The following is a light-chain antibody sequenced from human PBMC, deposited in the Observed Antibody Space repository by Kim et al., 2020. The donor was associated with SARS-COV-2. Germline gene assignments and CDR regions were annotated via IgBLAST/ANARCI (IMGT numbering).Light chain of an antibody. Sequence: SYELTQPPSVSVAPGKTARITCGGNNIASKSVHWYQQNPGQAPVLVIYSDSDRPSGIPERFSGSNSGNTAALTISRVEAGDEADYYCQVWDSSGDYVVFGGGTQLTVL. CDR2: SDS. CDR3: QVWDSSGDYVV. CDR1: NIASKS. J-gene: IGLJ2*01. V-gene: IGLV3-21*04.